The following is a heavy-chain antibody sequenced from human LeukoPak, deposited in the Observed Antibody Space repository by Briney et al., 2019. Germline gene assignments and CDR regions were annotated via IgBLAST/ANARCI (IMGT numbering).Heavy chain of an antibody. Sequence: SETLSLTCTVSGGSISSSSYYWGWIRQPPGKGLEWIGSIYYSGSTYYNPSLKSRVTISVDTSKNQFSLKLSSVTAADTAVYYCARHGSGIAVAGTPSYFNYWGQGTLVTVSS. CDR2: IYYSGST. D-gene: IGHD6-19*01. J-gene: IGHJ4*02. CDR1: GGSISSSSYY. V-gene: IGHV4-39*01. CDR3: ARHGSGIAVAGTPSYFNY.